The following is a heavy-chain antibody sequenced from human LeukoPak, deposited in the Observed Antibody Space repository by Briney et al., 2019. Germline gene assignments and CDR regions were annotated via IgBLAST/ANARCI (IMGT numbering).Heavy chain of an antibody. CDR1: GFNFDQYA. CDR2: ISWNSGSI. CDR3: ARSITMVRGVPYYFDY. D-gene: IGHD3-10*01. Sequence: PGRSLRLSCAASGFNFDQYAMHWVQQAPGKGLEWVSGISWNSGSIGYADSVKGRFTISRDNAKNSLYLQMNSLRAEDTALYYCARSITMVRGVPYYFDYWGQGTLVTVSS. V-gene: IGHV3-9*01. J-gene: IGHJ4*02.